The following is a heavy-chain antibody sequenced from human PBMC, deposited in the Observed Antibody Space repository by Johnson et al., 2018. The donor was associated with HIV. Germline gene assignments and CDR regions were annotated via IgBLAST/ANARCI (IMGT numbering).Heavy chain of an antibody. CDR2: IGTAGDT. D-gene: IGHD3-10*01. V-gene: IGHV3-43D*04. CDR1: GFTFDDYA. J-gene: IGHJ3*02. Sequence: VQLVESGGVVVQPGGSLRLSCAASGFTFDDYAMHWVRQAPGKGLEWVSAIGTAGDTYYPGSVKGRFTISRDNVKNSLYLQMNRLRAEDTALYYCARDFVAFGECTAFDIWGQGTRVTVS. CDR3: ARDFVAFGECTAFDI.